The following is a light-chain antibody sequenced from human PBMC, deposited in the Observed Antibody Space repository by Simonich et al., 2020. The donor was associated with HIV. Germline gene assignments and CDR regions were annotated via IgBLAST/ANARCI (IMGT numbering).Light chain of an antibody. Sequence: DIQMTQSPSSMSASVGDRVTLTCPASQSICSYLNWYQQKPGKAPKLLIYKSSSLASGVPSRFSGSGSGTEFTLTISSLQPDDFATYYCQQYNSYLYTFGQGTKLEIK. CDR1: QSICSY. CDR3: QQYNSYLYT. J-gene: IGKJ2*01. V-gene: IGKV1-5*03. CDR2: KSS.